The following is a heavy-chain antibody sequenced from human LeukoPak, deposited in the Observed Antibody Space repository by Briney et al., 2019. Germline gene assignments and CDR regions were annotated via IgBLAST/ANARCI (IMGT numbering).Heavy chain of an antibody. Sequence: HPGGSLRLSCVVSGFTFSPYSMNWVRQAPGKGLEWVSYISSSSTTIYYADSVKGRFTISRDNAKNSLYLPMNSLRDEDTAVYYCARDLFTYSSSWYVPYDYWGQGTLVTVSS. V-gene: IGHV3-48*02. CDR1: GFTFSPYS. CDR2: ISSSSTTI. CDR3: ARDLFTYSSSWYVPYDY. J-gene: IGHJ4*02. D-gene: IGHD6-13*01.